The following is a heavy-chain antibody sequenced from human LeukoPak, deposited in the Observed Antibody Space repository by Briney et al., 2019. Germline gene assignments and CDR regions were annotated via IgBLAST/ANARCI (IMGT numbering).Heavy chain of an antibody. CDR1: GGSISSYY. CDR3: ARRELAAAGRNWFDP. D-gene: IGHD6-25*01. CDR2: IYYSGST. J-gene: IGHJ5*02. V-gene: IGHV4-59*08. Sequence: SETLSLTCTVSGGSISSYYWSWIRQPPGKGLEWIGYIYYSGSTNYNPSLKSRVTISVDTSKNQFSLKLSSVTAADTAVYYCARRELAAAGRNWFDPWGQGTLVTVSS.